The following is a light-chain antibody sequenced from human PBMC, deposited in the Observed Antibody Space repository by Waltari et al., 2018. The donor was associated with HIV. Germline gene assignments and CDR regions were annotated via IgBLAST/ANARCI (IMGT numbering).Light chain of an antibody. V-gene: IGLV1-44*01. CDR3: AAFDDELDGVL. J-gene: IGLJ2*01. CDR1: NSNIGNNI. CDR2: NND. Sequence: QSVLTQAPSASGTPGQRVTLSCSGGNSNIGNNIVNWYQHLPGTAPKLLIQNNDQRPSGVPDRFSGSKSGTSGSLAISGLQSEDEADYYCAAFDDELDGVLFGGGTKLTVL.